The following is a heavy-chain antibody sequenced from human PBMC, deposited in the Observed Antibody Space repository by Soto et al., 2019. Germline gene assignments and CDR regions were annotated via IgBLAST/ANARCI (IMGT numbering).Heavy chain of an antibody. CDR2: IYSGGST. Sequence: EVQLVESGGGLVQPGGSLRLSCAASGFTFSSYEMNWVRQAPGKGLEWVSVIYSGGSTYYADSVKGRFTISRDNSKNTLYLQMNSLRAEDTAVYYCARGRDAFIDYWGQGTLVTVSS. CDR1: GFTFSSYE. J-gene: IGHJ4*02. V-gene: IGHV3-66*01. CDR3: ARGRDAFIDY.